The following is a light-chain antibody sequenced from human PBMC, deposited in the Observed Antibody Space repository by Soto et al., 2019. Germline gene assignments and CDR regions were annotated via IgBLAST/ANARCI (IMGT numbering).Light chain of an antibody. J-gene: IGKJ5*01. V-gene: IGKV1-9*01. CDR2: GGY. CDR1: QDVSYF. CDR3: QYLNGAPTIT. Sequence: DIHLTQSPSILSASVGDRVTLTCRASQDVSYFLAWYQHAPGKAPNLLIYGGYTLQSGVPSRFSGSGSGTEFSLTITSLQTEDFATYYCQYLNGAPTITFGQGTRLEIK.